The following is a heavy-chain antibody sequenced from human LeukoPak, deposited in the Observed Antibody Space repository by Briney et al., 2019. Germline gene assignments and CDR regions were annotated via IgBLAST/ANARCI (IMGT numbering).Heavy chain of an antibody. CDR3: ARDAGGYEDY. Sequence: PSETLSLTCTVSRGSISNYWWSWIRQAAGKGLEWIGRVYPSGTTHCNPSLQSRVTLSVDTSKNQLSLTLSSLTAADTAVYYCARDAGGYEDYWGQGTLVTVSS. CDR2: VYPSGTT. CDR1: RGSISNYW. V-gene: IGHV4-4*07. D-gene: IGHD5-12*01. J-gene: IGHJ4*02.